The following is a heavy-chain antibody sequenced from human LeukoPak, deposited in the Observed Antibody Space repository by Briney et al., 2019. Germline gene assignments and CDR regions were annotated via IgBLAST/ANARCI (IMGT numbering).Heavy chain of an antibody. CDR2: ISFDESNK. Sequence: PGGSLRLSCAASGFTFSSYAMHWVRQAPGKGLEWVAVISFDESNKYYADSVKGRFTISRDNSKNTLYLQMNSLRAEDTAVYYCARDWDYYGSGSYYPFDYWGQGTLVTVSS. CDR3: ARDWDYYGSGSYYPFDY. CDR1: GFTFSSYA. J-gene: IGHJ4*02. V-gene: IGHV3-30*04. D-gene: IGHD3-10*01.